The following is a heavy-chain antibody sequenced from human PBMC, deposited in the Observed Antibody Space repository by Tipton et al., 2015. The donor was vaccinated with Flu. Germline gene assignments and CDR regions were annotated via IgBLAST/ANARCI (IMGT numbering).Heavy chain of an antibody. CDR2: ISSSSSYI. D-gene: IGHD3-10*01. CDR1: GFTFSSYS. J-gene: IGHJ4*02. V-gene: IGHV3-21*01. CDR3: ASMVRGVIDY. Sequence: GSLRLSCAASGFTFSSYSMNWVRQAPGKGLEWVSSISSSSSYIYYADSVKGRFTISRDNAKNSLYLQMNSLRAEDTAVYYCASMVRGVIDYWGQGTLVTVSS.